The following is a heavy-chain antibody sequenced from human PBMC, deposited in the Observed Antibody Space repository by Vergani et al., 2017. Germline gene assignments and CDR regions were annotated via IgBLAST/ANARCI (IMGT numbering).Heavy chain of an antibody. V-gene: IGHV3-23*04. CDR2: ISGSGGST. J-gene: IGHJ5*02. CDR1: GFTFSSYA. D-gene: IGHD3-3*01. CDR3: ARNTETYEFAARAGDWFDP. Sequence: EVQLVESGGGLVQPGGSLRLSCAASGFTFSSYAMSWVRQAPGKGLEWVSAISGSGGSTYYADSVKGRFTISRDKSKNTLYLQMNSLRAEDTAVYYCARNTETYEFAARAGDWFDPWGQGTLVTVSS.